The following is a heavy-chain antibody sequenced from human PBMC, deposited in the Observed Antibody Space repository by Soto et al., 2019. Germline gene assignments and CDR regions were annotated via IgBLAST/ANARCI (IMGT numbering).Heavy chain of an antibody. CDR2: ISADGNNK. V-gene: IGHV3-30*18. CDR3: VKDLLQSTVTTCGS. D-gene: IGHD4-17*01. J-gene: IGHJ5*02. CDR1: GFTFDSYG. Sequence: QVQLVESGGGVVQPGRSLRLSCAASGFTFDSYGMHWVRQAPGKGLEWVAVISADGNNKYYADSVKGRFSIYRDKFNKIMSLPIIRLRVEDTAVYDFVKDLLQSTVTTCGSWGQGTLVTVSS.